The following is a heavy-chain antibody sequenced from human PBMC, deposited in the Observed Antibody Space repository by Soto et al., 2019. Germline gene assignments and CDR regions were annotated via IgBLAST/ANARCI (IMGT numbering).Heavy chain of an antibody. CDR3: AKCRWLPLIDV. Sequence: GGSLRLSCAASGFTFSSYGMHWVRQAPGKGLEWVAVISYDGSNKYYADSVKGRFTISRDNSKNTLYLQMNSLRAEDTAVYYCAKCRWLPLIDVWGQGTTVTVSS. J-gene: IGHJ6*02. V-gene: IGHV3-30*18. CDR1: GFTFSSYG. D-gene: IGHD5-18*01. CDR2: ISYDGSNK.